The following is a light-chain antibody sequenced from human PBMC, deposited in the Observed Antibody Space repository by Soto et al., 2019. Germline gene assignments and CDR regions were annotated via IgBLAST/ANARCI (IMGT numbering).Light chain of an antibody. CDR2: EVS. CDR1: SSDVGSYNL. V-gene: IGLV2-23*02. Sequence: QSVLTQPASVSGSPGQSITISCTGTSSDVGSYNLVSWYQQHPGKAPKLMIYEVSKRPSGVSNRFSGSKSGNTASLTISGLQAEDEADYYCRSYSGSSTLYVFGTGTKVTV. CDR3: RSYSGSSTLYV. J-gene: IGLJ1*01.